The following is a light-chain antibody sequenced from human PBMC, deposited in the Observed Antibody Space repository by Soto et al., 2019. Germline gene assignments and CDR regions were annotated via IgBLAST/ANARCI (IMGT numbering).Light chain of an antibody. CDR2: DSN. CDR3: GTWDSRLSAVV. CDR1: DSNIGSNY. V-gene: IGLV1-51*01. J-gene: IGLJ2*01. Sequence: QSVLTQPPSVSAAPGHKVTISCSGSDSNIGSNYVCWYRQLPGTAPKLLIYDSNKRPSGIPERFSGSESGTSATLGITGLQTGDEADYYCGTWDSRLSAVVFGGGTKLTVL.